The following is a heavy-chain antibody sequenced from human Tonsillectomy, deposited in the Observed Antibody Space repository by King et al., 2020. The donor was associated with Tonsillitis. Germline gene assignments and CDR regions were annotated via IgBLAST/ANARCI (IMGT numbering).Heavy chain of an antibody. V-gene: IGHV4-39*01. CDR1: GGSISSSDHY. Sequence: QLQESGPGVVRPSETLSLTCTVSGGSISSSDHYWAWIRQPPGKGLEWLGYIYKSVTTFYNPSLKSRITISAGTSKNQFSLILNSVTAADTAVYSCARYDSGSFDYWGQGTLVTVSS. D-gene: IGHD3-22*01. CDR2: IYKSVTT. J-gene: IGHJ4*02. CDR3: ARYDSGSFDY.